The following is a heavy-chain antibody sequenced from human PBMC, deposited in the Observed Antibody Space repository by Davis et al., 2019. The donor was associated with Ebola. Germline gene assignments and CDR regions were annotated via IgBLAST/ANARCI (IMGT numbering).Heavy chain of an antibody. V-gene: IGHV4-59*01. CDR2: IYYSGST. CDR1: GGSISSYY. Sequence: PSETLSLTCTVSGGSISSYYCSWIRQPPGKGLEWIGYIYYSGSTNYNPSLKSRVTISVDTSKNQFSLKLGAVTAGDTAVYYCARGVGGGYWGQGTLVTVSS. J-gene: IGHJ4*02. D-gene: IGHD3-16*01. CDR3: ARGVGGGY.